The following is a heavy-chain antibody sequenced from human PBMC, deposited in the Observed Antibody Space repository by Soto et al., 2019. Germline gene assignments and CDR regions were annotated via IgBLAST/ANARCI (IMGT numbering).Heavy chain of an antibody. CDR1: GGSFSGYY. Sequence: SETLSLTCAVYGGSFSGYYWSWIRQPPGKGLEWIGEINHSGSTNYNPSLKSRVTISVDTSKNQFSLKLSSVTAADTAVYYCARGRIISYYGSGSYYRRGAFDIWGQGTRVT. J-gene: IGHJ3*02. CDR2: INHSGST. CDR3: ARGRIISYYGSGSYYRRGAFDI. D-gene: IGHD3-10*01. V-gene: IGHV4-34*01.